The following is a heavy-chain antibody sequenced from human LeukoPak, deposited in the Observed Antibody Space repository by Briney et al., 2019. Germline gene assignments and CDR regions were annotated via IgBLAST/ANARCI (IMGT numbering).Heavy chain of an antibody. Sequence: GASVKVSCKASGYTFTGYDINWVRQATGQGLEWMGWMNPNSGNTGYAQKFQGRVTMTRNTSISTAYMELSSLRSEDTAVYYCARSSGWNEGYYFDYWGQGTLVTVSS. V-gene: IGHV1-8*01. J-gene: IGHJ4*02. CDR3: ARSSGWNEGYYFDY. CDR1: GYTFTGYD. D-gene: IGHD6-19*01. CDR2: MNPNSGNT.